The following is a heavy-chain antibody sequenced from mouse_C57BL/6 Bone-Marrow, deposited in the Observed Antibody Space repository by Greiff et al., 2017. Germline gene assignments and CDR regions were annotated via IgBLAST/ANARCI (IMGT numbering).Heavy chain of an antibody. V-gene: IGHV1-15*01. CDR1: GYTFTDYE. CDR2: IDPETGGT. Sequence: QVQLQQSGAELVRPGASVTLSCKASGYTFTDYEMHWVKQTPVHGLEWIGAIDPETGGTAYNQKFKGKAILTADKSSSTAYMDLRSLTSEDSAVYYGTRGAYYLDYWGQGTTLTVSS. CDR3: TRGAYYLDY. J-gene: IGHJ2*01.